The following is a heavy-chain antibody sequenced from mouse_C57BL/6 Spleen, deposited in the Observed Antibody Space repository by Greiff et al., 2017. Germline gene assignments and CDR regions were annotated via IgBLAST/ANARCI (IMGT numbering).Heavy chain of an antibody. CDR2: IYPGSGST. CDR1: GYTFTSYW. CDR3: ARVYGYDLYYAMDY. V-gene: IGHV1-55*01. Sequence: VQLQQPGAELVKPGASVKMSCKASGYTFTSYWITWVKQRPGQGLEWIGDIYPGSGSTNYNEKFKSKATLTVDTSSSTAYMQLSSLTSEDSAVYYCARVYGYDLYYAMDYWGQGTSVTVSS. J-gene: IGHJ4*01. D-gene: IGHD2-2*01.